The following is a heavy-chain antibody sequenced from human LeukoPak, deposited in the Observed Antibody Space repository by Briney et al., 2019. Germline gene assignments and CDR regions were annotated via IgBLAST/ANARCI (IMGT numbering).Heavy chain of an antibody. J-gene: IGHJ4*02. D-gene: IGHD3-22*01. CDR3: ARISYNDGSGNYFDY. Sequence: GGSLRLSCAASGFTLSRYWMSWVRQAPGKGLEWVANIKQDGSEKYYVDSVKGRFTISRDNAKNSLDLQMNSLRGEDTAVYYCARISYNDGSGNYFDYWGQGAQVTVSS. V-gene: IGHV3-7*05. CDR2: IKQDGSEK. CDR1: GFTLSRYW.